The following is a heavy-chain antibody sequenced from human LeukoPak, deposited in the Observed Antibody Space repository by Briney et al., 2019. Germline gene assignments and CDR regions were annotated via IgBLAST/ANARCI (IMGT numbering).Heavy chain of an antibody. D-gene: IGHD3-10*01. CDR3: ARERKQGYGSGSYYALPVDV. Sequence: SETLSLTCTVSGGSISSYYWSWIRQPAGKGLEWIGRIYTSGSTNYNPSLKSRVTMSVDTSKNQFSLQLNSVTPEDTAVYYCARERKQGYGSGSYYALPVDVWGKGTTVTISS. CDR1: GGSISSYY. CDR2: IYTSGST. V-gene: IGHV4-4*07. J-gene: IGHJ6*04.